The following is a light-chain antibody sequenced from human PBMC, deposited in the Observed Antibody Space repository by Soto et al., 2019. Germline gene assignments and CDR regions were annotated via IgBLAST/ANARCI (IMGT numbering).Light chain of an antibody. J-gene: IGKJ4*01. V-gene: IGKV3-20*01. Sequence: EIVLTQSPGTLSLSPGERATLSCRAGQSVRSSFLAWYQQKPGQPPRLLIYGASSRATGIPDRFSGSGSGTDFTLTVSRLEPEDFAVYYCQQYDGSPTFGGGTKVEI. CDR1: QSVRSSF. CDR3: QQYDGSPT. CDR2: GAS.